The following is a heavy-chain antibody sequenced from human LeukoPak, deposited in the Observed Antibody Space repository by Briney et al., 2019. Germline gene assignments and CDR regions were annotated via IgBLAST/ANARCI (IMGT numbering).Heavy chain of an antibody. CDR1: GYTFTSYG. D-gene: IGHD4-17*01. Sequence: ASVKVSCKASGYTFTSYGISWVRQAPGQGLEWMGWISAYNGNTNYAQKLQGRVTMTTDTSTSTAYMDLRSLRSDDTAVYYCARDSLPYGDYGETFDSWGQGTLVTVSS. J-gene: IGHJ4*02. CDR2: ISAYNGNT. V-gene: IGHV1-18*01. CDR3: ARDSLPYGDYGETFDS.